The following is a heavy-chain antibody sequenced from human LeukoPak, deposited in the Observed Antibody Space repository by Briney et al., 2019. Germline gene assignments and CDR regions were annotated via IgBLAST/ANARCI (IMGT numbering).Heavy chain of an antibody. CDR1: GFTFDDYS. CDR2: ISWNSGSI. V-gene: IGHV3-9*01. CDR3: AKDRGSGCFDY. D-gene: IGHD3-10*01. Sequence: PARSLRLSCAASGFTFDDYSMHWVRQPPGKGLEWVSGISWNSGSIGYADSVKGRFTISRDNAKHSLYLQMNSLRAEDTALYYCAKDRGSGCFDYWGQGTLVTVSS. J-gene: IGHJ4*02.